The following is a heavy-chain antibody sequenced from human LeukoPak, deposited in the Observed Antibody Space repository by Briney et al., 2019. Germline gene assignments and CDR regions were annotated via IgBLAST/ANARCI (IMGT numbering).Heavy chain of an antibody. V-gene: IGHV3-30*03. Sequence: GRSLRLSCAASGFTFSSYGMHWVRQAPGKGLEWVAGMSFDGSQYYIESAKGRFTISRDNSGNTVYLHMTSLRPEDTAIYFCAREGHTSGFCGAFDLWGQGTTVTISS. CDR2: MSFDGSQ. CDR1: GFTFSSYG. J-gene: IGHJ3*01. CDR3: AREGHTSGFCGAFDL. D-gene: IGHD5-12*01.